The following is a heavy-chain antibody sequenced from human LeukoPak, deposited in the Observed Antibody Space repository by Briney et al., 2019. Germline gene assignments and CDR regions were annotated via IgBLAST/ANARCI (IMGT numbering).Heavy chain of an antibody. V-gene: IGHV3-33*08. CDR2: IWYDGTNK. Sequence: GGSLRLSCAASGFTFSSYWMHWVRQAPGKGLEWVSVIWYDGTNKNYADSVKGRFTISRDNAKNTLYLQMNSLRAEDTAVYYCARDYGRSWYFTDYWGQGTLVTVSS. CDR1: GFTFSSYW. J-gene: IGHJ4*02. CDR3: ARDYGRSWYFTDY. D-gene: IGHD6-13*01.